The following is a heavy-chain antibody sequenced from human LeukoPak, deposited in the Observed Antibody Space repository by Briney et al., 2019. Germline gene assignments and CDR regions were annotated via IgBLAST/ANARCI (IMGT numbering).Heavy chain of an antibody. CDR1: GFTFSSHS. CDR2: ISSSSSYI. CDR3: ARDRGRYCGGDCYSFDFDY. J-gene: IGHJ4*02. Sequence: PGGSLRLSCAASGFTFSSHSMNWVRQAPGKGLEWVSSISSSSSYIYYADSVKGRFTISRDNAKNSLYLQMNSLRAEDTAVYYCARDRGRYCGGDCYSFDFDYWGQGTLVTVSS. D-gene: IGHD2-21*02. V-gene: IGHV3-21*01.